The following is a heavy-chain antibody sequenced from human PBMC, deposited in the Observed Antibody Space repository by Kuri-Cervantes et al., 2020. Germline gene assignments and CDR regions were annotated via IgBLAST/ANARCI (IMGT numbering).Heavy chain of an antibody. CDR3: AKEGAIHIVVVY. Sequence: GESLKISCAASGFTFSSYDMHWVRQATGKGLEWVSAIGTAGDTYYPGSVKGRFTISRDNSKYTLYLQMNSLRAEDTAVYYCAKEGAIHIVVVYWGQGTLVTVSS. CDR2: IGTAGDT. J-gene: IGHJ4*02. CDR1: GFTFSSYD. D-gene: IGHD2-21*01. V-gene: IGHV3-13*01.